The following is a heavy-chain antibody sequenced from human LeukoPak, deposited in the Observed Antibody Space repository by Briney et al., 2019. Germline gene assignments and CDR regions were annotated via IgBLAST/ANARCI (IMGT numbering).Heavy chain of an antibody. D-gene: IGHD3-10*01. Sequence: SETLSLTCSVSGASITSSRSYGGWIRQPPGKGLEWIGSISYSGDTYYNPSFKSRVTVSVDTSKNQFSLRLSSVTAADTAVYARVRGRDGYFDYWGQGTRVTVSA. CDR3: VRGRDGYFDY. V-gene: IGHV4-39*07. J-gene: IGHJ4*02. CDR1: GASITSSRSY. CDR2: ISYSGDT.